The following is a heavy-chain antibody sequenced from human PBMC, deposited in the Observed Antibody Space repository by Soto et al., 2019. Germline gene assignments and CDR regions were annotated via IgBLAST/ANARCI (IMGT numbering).Heavy chain of an antibody. CDR1: GDSVSSNSAA. V-gene: IGHV6-1*01. D-gene: IGHD3-10*01. Sequence: KQSQTLSLTCAISGDSVSSNSAAWNWLRQSPSRGLEWLGRTYYRSKWYNDYAVSVKSRITINPDTSKNQFSLQLNSVTPEDTAVYYCARVGYYGSGSYYGHWGQGTLVTVSS. CDR3: ARVGYYGSGSYYGH. CDR2: TYYRSKWYN. J-gene: IGHJ4*02.